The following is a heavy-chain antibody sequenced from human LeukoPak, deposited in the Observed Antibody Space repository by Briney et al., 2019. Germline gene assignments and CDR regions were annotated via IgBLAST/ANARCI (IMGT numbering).Heavy chain of an antibody. V-gene: IGHV4-39*02. J-gene: IGHJ4*02. Sequence: SETLSLTCTVSGGSISSSSYYWGWLRQPPGKGLEWIGSIYYSGSTYYNPSLKSRVTISVDTSKNQFSLKLSSVTAADTAVYYCARDRYSNLDYWGQGTLVTVSS. D-gene: IGHD4-11*01. CDR2: IYYSGST. CDR3: ARDRYSNLDY. CDR1: GGSISSSSYY.